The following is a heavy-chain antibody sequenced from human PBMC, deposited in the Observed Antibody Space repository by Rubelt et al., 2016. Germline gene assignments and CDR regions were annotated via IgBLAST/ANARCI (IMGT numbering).Heavy chain of an antibody. CDR1: GGSFSGYS. CDR2: SNDFGSH. D-gene: IGHD1/OR15-1a*01. Sequence: QVQLQQWGAGLLKPSETLSLTCAVSGGSFSGYSWTWFRQPPGKGLGWIGESNDFGSHNSKPSLQSRVTISIDTSHKQFPLKRSSVTAADTALYYCARLKREQLVENYYYAMDVWGQGTTVTVSS. V-gene: IGHV4-34*01. CDR3: ARLKREQLVENYYYAMDV. J-gene: IGHJ6*02.